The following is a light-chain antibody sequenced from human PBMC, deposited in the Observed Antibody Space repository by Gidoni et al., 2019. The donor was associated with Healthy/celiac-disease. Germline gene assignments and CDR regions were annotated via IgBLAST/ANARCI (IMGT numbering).Light chain of an antibody. CDR3: QQYNSYPYT. CDR2: KAS. CDR1: QSISSW. V-gene: IGKV1-5*03. Sequence: DIQMTQSPSTLSASVGDRVTITCRASQSISSWLAWYQQKPGTAPKLLIYKASSLESGGPSRFSGSGSGTEFTLTISSLQPDDFATYYCQQYNSYPYTFGQGPKLEIK. J-gene: IGKJ2*01.